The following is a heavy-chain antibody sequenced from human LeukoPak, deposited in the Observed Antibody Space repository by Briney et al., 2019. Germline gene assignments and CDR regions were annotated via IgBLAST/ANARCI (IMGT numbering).Heavy chain of an antibody. CDR1: GFTVSSNY. CDR2: IYSGGST. V-gene: IGHV3-53*01. D-gene: IGHD3-10*01. Sequence: PGGSLRLSCVASGFTVSSNYMSWVRQAPGKGLEWVSVIYSGGSTYYADSVKGRFTISRDNSKNTPYLQMNSLRAEDTAVYYCASGSGSYRTPYYMDVWGTGTTVTVSS. CDR3: ASGSGSYRTPYYMDV. J-gene: IGHJ6*03.